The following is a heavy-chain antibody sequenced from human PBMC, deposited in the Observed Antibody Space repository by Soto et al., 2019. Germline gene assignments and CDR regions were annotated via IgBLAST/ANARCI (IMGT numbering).Heavy chain of an antibody. J-gene: IGHJ5*02. CDR1: GGSIISSSYY. D-gene: IGHD2-15*01. Sequence: SETLSLTCTVSGGSIISSSYYWGWIRQPPGKGLEWIGSIYYSGSTYYNPSLKSRVTISVDTSKNQFSLKLSSVTAADTAVYYCASHYCSGGSCMGPDNWFDPWGQGTLVTVSS. V-gene: IGHV4-39*01. CDR3: ASHYCSGGSCMGPDNWFDP. CDR2: IYYSGST.